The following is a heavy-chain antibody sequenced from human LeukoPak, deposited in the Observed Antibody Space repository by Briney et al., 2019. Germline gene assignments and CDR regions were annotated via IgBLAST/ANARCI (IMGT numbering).Heavy chain of an antibody. Sequence: ASVKVSCKASGYTFTGYYMHWVRQAPGQGLEWMGWISTYNVNTNYAQKLQGRVTMTTDTSTSTAYMKLRSLRSDDTAVYYCARDQYYDSKGWFDPWGQGTLVTVSS. CDR3: ARDQYYDSKGWFDP. D-gene: IGHD3-22*01. CDR2: ISTYNVNT. J-gene: IGHJ5*01. CDR1: GYTFTGYY. V-gene: IGHV1-18*04.